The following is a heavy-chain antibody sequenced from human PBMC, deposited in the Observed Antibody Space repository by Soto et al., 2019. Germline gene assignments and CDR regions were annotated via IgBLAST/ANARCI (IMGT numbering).Heavy chain of an antibody. Sequence: QVQLVESGGGVVQPGRSPRLSCAASGFTFSSYGMHWVRQAPGKGLEWVAVISYDGSNKYYADSVKGRFTISRDNSKNTLYLQMNSLRAEDTAVYYCAKDLAYYDFWSGYYVSELAYYYYGMDVWGQGTTVTVSS. J-gene: IGHJ6*02. CDR2: ISYDGSNK. CDR1: GFTFSSYG. D-gene: IGHD3-3*01. V-gene: IGHV3-30*18. CDR3: AKDLAYYDFWSGYYVSELAYYYYGMDV.